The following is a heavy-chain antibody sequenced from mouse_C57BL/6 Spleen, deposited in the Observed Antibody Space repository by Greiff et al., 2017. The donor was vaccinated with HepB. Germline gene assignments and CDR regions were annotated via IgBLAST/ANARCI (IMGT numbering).Heavy chain of an antibody. CDR2: ILPGSGST. CDR3: ASYFGSSPYHYAMDY. V-gene: IGHV1-9*01. Sequence: QVQLQQSGAELMKPGASVKLSCKASGYTFTGYWIEWVKQRPGHGLEWIGEILPGSGSTNYNEKFKGKATFTADTSSNTAYMQLSSLTTEDSAIYYCASYFGSSPYHYAMDYWGGGTAVTVSS. D-gene: IGHD1-1*01. CDR1: GYTFTGYW. J-gene: IGHJ4*01.